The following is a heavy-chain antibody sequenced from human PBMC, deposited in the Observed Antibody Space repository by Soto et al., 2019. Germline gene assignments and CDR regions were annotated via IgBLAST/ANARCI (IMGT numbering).Heavy chain of an antibody. D-gene: IGHD1-20*01. V-gene: IGHV4-59*08. CDR3: ARRYGSAFDF. Sequence: TSETLSLTCTVSGGSISSYYWSWIRQPPGKGLEWIGYIYYSGSTNYNPSLKSRVTISVDTSKNQFSLKLSSVTAAYTAVYYCARRYGSAFDFWGQGTMVTVSS. CDR1: GGSISSYY. CDR2: IYYSGST. J-gene: IGHJ3*01.